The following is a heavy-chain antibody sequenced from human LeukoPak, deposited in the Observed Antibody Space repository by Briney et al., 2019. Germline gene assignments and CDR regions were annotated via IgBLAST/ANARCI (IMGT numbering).Heavy chain of an antibody. CDR1: GYTFTSYY. J-gene: IGHJ5*02. CDR2: INPSGGST. V-gene: IGHV1-46*01. D-gene: IGHD3-10*01. CDR3: ARDTGNWFDP. Sequence: RASVKVSCKASGYTFTSYYMLWVRQAPGQGLEWMGIINPSGGSTSYAQKFQGRVTTTRDMSTSTVYMELRSLRSDDTAVYCCARDTGNWFDPWGQGTLVTVSS.